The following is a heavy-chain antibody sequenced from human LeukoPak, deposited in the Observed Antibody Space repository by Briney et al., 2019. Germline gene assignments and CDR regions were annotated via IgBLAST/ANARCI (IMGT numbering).Heavy chain of an antibody. CDR2: INSDGSNT. CDR1: RFTFSSYW. V-gene: IGHV3-74*01. J-gene: IGHJ4*02. CDR3: VRAPQLALFDY. Sequence: PGGSLRLSCAASRFTFSSYWMHWVRQAPGKGLIWVSRINSDGSNTNYADSVKGRITISRDNAKNTLYLQTNSLRAEDTAVYYCVRAPQLALFDYWGQGTLVTVSS. D-gene: IGHD6-19*01.